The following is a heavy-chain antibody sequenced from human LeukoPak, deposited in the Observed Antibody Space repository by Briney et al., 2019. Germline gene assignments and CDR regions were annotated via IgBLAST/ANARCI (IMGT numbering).Heavy chain of an antibody. J-gene: IGHJ4*02. CDR3: ARGSGTPYYFDY. CDR2: IYYRGST. V-gene: IGHV4-59*12. D-gene: IGHD1-1*01. Sequence: SETLSLTCTVSGGSISSYYWSWIRQPPGKGLEWIGYIYYRGSTNYNPSLNSRVTMSVDTSKNQFSLKLSSVTAVDTAVYYCARGSGTPYYFDYWGQGTLVTVSS. CDR1: GGSISSYY.